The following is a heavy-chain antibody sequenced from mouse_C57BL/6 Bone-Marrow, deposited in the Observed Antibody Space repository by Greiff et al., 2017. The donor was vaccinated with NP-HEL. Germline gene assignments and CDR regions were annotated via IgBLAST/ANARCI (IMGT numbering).Heavy chain of an antibody. CDR1: GFTFSDYY. CDR2: INYDGSST. D-gene: IGHD1-1*01. Sequence: EVQLVESEGGLVQPGSSMKLSCTASGFTFSDYYMAWVRQVPEKGLEWVANINYDGSSTYYLDSLKSRFIISRDNAKNSLYLQMSSLKSEDTATYYCARGSYYGSSLDYWGQGTTLTVSS. J-gene: IGHJ2*01. V-gene: IGHV5-16*01. CDR3: ARGSYYGSSLDY.